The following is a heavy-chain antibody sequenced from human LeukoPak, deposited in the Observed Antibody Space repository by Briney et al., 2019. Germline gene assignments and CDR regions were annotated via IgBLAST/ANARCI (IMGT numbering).Heavy chain of an antibody. D-gene: IGHD2-2*01. V-gene: IGHV3-23*01. Sequence: GGSLRLTCAASGFTFSTYALSWVRQAPGKGLEWVSAISGGITYYADSVKGRFTISRDNAKNTLYLQMNSLRAEGTALYYCAKEFCSITTCYGCFDYWGQGTLVTVSS. CDR2: ISGGIT. CDR3: AKEFCSITTCYGCFDY. CDR1: GFTFSTYA. J-gene: IGHJ4*02.